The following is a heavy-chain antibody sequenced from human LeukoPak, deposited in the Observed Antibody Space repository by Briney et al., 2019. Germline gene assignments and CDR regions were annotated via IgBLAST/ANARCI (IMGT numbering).Heavy chain of an antibody. CDR3: ARGTYWYDA. CDR2: INPNSAGS. V-gene: IGHV1-2*02. CDR1: AHTYTDYY. J-gene: IGHJ5*02. Sequence: SVTVSRQASAHTYTDYYIQWVRQAPGQGLEWMGWINPNSAGSNYAQKFQGRVTMTRDRSIRTAYMELKSLRSDDTAVYYCARGTYWYDAWGRG.